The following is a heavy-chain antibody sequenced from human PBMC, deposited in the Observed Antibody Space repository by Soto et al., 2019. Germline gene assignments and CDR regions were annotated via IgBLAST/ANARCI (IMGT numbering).Heavy chain of an antibody. D-gene: IGHD1-26*01. CDR2: ISDSGGST. Sequence: EVQLLESGGGLVQPGGSLRLSCAASGFSFSTYAMSWVRQAPGKGLEWVSTISDSGGSTYYADSLKGRFTISRDNSKTTLYLQMNSLRAEDTALYCCAKDLAVGRLHVNWYFDLWGRGTLVTVSS. CDR1: GFSFSTYA. V-gene: IGHV3-23*01. CDR3: AKDLAVGRLHVNWYFDL. J-gene: IGHJ2*01.